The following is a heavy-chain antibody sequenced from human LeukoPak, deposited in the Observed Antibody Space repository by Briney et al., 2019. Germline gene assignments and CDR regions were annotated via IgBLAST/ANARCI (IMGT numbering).Heavy chain of an antibody. CDR2: IKQDGSEK. V-gene: IGHV3-7*03. Sequence: GGSLRLSCVASGFTFSSSWMGWVRQAPGKGLEWVANIKQDGSEKSYVESVRGRFTISRDNAKNSLYLQLNSLRAEDTALYYCARDNPPDYWGQGTLVTVSS. CDR3: ARDNPPDY. CDR1: GFTFSSSW. J-gene: IGHJ4*02.